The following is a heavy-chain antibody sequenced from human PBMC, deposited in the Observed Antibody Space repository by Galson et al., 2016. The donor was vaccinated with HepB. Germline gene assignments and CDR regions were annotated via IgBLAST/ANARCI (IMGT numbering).Heavy chain of an antibody. CDR1: GFTFSSYG. CDR2: IRGSGADT. J-gene: IGHJ4*02. Sequence: SLRLSCAASGFTFSSYGMSWVRLAPGKGLEWVSGIRGSGADTYYADSVKGRFTISRDNSKNMVYLQMNSLRVDDTAVYYCAKDLLAVMDWGQGTLVTVSS. D-gene: IGHD6-19*01. CDR3: AKDLLAVMD. V-gene: IGHV3-23*01.